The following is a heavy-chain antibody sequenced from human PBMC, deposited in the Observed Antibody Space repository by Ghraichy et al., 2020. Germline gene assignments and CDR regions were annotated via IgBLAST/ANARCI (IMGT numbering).Heavy chain of an antibody. J-gene: IGHJ4*02. CDR2: FDPEDGET. CDR1: GYTLTELS. V-gene: IGHV1-24*01. CDR3: ATDGPNTYYYDSPGRFDY. Sequence: APVKVSCKVSGYTLTELSMHWVRQAPGKGLERMGGFDPEDGETIYAQKFQGRVTMTEDTSTDTAYMELSSLRSEDTAVYYCATDGPNTYYYDSPGRFDYWGQGTLVTVSS. D-gene: IGHD3-22*01.